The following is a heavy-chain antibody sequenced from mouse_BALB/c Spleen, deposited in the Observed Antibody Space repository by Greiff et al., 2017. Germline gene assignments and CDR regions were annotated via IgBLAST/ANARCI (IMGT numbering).Heavy chain of an antibody. CDR2: ISTYYGNT. Sequence: VQLQQSGPELVRPGVSVKISCKGSGYTFTDYAMHWVKQSHAKSLEWIGVISTYYGNTNYNQKFKGKATMTVDKSSSTAYMELARLTSEDSDIYYCARGPFAYWGQGTLVTVSA. J-gene: IGHJ3*01. CDR3: ARGPFAY. CDR1: GYTFTDYA. V-gene: IGHV1-67*01.